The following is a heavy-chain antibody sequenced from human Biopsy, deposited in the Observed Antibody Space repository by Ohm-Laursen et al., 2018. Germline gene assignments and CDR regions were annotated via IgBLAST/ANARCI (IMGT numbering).Heavy chain of an antibody. D-gene: IGHD3-22*01. CDR2: VYYTGST. J-gene: IGHJ2*01. CDR1: GDSISSYY. Sequence: SETLSLTCTVSGDSISSYYWSWIRQPPGKGLEWIGYVYYTGSTDYNPSLQSRVPISVDPSKNHFSLRLRSVTPADTAIDYCARDRGYYSDRTVPGYFDLWGRGTLVTVSS. CDR3: ARDRGYYSDRTVPGYFDL. V-gene: IGHV4-59*01.